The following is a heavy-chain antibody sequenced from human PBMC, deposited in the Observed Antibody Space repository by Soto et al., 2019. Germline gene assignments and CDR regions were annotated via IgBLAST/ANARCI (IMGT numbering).Heavy chain of an antibody. CDR1: GGSISSNNF. J-gene: IGHJ4*02. CDR2: VHFRGST. CDR3: ARGRGFWSGYSDY. Sequence: SETLSLTCSVSGGSISSNNFWDWIRQSPGKGLEWMGRVHFRGSTYYNPSLKSRVTISVYTSKNQFSLKLSSVTAADTAVYYCARGRGFWSGYSDYWGQGTLVTVSS. D-gene: IGHD3-3*01. V-gene: IGHV4-39*07.